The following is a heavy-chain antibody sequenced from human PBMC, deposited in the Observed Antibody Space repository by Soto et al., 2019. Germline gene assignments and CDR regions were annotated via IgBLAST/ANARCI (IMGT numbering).Heavy chain of an antibody. CDR3: ARDHVDTAMVDY. Sequence: SETLSLTCTVSGGSISSGGYYWSWIRQHPGKGLEWIGYIYYSGSTYYNPSLKSRVTISVDTSKNQFSLKLSSVTAADTAVYYCARDHVDTAMVDYWGQGTLVTVSS. CDR1: GGSISSGGYY. J-gene: IGHJ4*02. CDR2: IYYSGST. D-gene: IGHD5-18*01. V-gene: IGHV4-31*03.